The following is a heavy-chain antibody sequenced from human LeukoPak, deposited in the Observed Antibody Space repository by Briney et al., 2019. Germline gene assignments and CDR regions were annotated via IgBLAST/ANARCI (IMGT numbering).Heavy chain of an antibody. D-gene: IGHD3-16*02. CDR3: ARVMSAYPRRGRGSYRGYYFDY. V-gene: IGHV1-8*03. CDR1: GYTFTSYD. J-gene: IGHJ4*02. Sequence: ASVKVSCKASGYTFTSYDINWVRQATGQGLEWMGWMNPNSGSTGYAQKFQGRVTITRNTSISTAYMELSNLRSEDTAVYYCARVMSAYPRRGRGSYRGYYFDYWGQGTLVTVSS. CDR2: MNPNSGST.